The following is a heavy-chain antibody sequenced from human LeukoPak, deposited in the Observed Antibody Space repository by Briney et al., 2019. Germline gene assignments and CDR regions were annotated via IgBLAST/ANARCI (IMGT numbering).Heavy chain of an antibody. Sequence: ASVKVSCKASGYIFTGYYMHWVRQAPGQGLEWMGWINPNSGGTNYAQKLQGRVTMTTDTSTSTAYMELRSLRSDDTAVYYCARVGGYFDWLLYEDWFDPWGQGTLVTVSS. CDR2: INPNSGGT. CDR3: ARVGGYFDWLLYEDWFDP. V-gene: IGHV1-2*02. CDR1: GYIFTGYY. D-gene: IGHD3-9*01. J-gene: IGHJ5*02.